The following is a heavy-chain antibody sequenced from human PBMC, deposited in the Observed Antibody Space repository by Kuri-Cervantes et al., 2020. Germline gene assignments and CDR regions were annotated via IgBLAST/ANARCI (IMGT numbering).Heavy chain of an antibody. CDR2: ISAYNGNT. V-gene: IGHV1-18*01. Sequence: ASVKVSCKASGYTFTSYGISWVRQAPGQGLEWMGWISAYNGNTNYAQKLQGRVTMTTDTSTSTAYMELRSLRSEDTAVYYCARVDPAYGGKSHVFDYWGQGTLVTVSS. CDR3: ARVDPAYGGKSHVFDY. D-gene: IGHD4-23*01. J-gene: IGHJ4*02. CDR1: GYTFTSYG.